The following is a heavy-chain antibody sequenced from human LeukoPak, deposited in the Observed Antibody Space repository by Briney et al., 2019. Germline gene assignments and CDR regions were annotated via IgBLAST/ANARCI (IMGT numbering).Heavy chain of an antibody. CDR1: GGSVSNGSYY. V-gene: IGHV4-61*01. J-gene: IGHJ4*02. CDR3: ATDRLYRGYSYGFDY. CDR2: ISYSGST. D-gene: IGHD5-18*01. Sequence: SETLSLTCTVSGGSVSNGSYYWSWIRQPPGKGLEWIGYISYSGSTNYNPSLKSRLTMSVDRSKNQFSLKLSSVTAADTAVYYCATDRLYRGYSYGFDYWGQGTLVTVSS.